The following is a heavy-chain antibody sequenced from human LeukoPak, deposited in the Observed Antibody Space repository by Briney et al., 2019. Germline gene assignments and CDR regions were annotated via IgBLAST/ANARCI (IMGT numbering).Heavy chain of an antibody. CDR1: GGSISSGGYS. V-gene: IGHV4-30-2*01. CDR2: IYHSGST. Sequence: SETLSLTCAVSGGSISSGGYSWSWIRQPPGKGLEWIGYIYHSGSTYYNPSLKSRVTISVDRSKNQFSLKLSSVTAADTAVYYCARGRGPNWFDPWGRGTLVTVSS. CDR3: ARGRGPNWFDP. J-gene: IGHJ5*02.